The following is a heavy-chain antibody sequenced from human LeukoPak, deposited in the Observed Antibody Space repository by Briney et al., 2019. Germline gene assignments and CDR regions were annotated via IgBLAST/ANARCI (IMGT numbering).Heavy chain of an antibody. CDR1: GYTFTSYG. CDR2: ISAYNGNT. V-gene: IGHV1-18*01. CDR3: ARGGYCSSTSCYSCDY. Sequence: GASVKVSCKASGYTFTSYGISWVRQAPGQGLEWMGWISAYNGNTNYAQQLQGRVTMTTDTSTSTAYMELRSLRSDDTAVYYCARGGYCSSTSCYSCDYWGQGTLVTVSS. J-gene: IGHJ4*02. D-gene: IGHD2-2*01.